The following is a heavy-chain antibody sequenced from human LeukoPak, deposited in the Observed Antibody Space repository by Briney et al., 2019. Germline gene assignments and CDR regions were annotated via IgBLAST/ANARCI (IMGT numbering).Heavy chain of an antibody. V-gene: IGHV4-59*01. D-gene: IGHD6-19*01. CDR3: ARSSGWRHPFDY. CDR2: IYYSGST. Sequence: PSETLSLTCTVSGGSISSYYWSWIRQPPGKGLEWIGYIYYSGSTNYNPSLKSRVTISVDTSKNQFSLKLSSVTAADTAVYYCARSSGWRHPFDYWGQGTLVTVSS. CDR1: GGSISSYY. J-gene: IGHJ4*02.